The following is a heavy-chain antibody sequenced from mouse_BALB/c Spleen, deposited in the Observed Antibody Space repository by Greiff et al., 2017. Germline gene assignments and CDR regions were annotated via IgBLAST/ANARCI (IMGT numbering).Heavy chain of an antibody. V-gene: IGHV1-7*01. J-gene: IGHJ3*01. Sequence: QVQLQQSGAELAKPGASVKMSCKASGYTFTSYWMHWVKQRPGQGLEWIGYINPSTGYTEYNQKFKDKATLTADKSSSTAYMQLSSLTSEDSAVYYCARRRNDEFAYWGQGTLVTVSA. D-gene: IGHD2-14*01. CDR1: GYTFTSYW. CDR3: ARRRNDEFAY. CDR2: INPSTGYT.